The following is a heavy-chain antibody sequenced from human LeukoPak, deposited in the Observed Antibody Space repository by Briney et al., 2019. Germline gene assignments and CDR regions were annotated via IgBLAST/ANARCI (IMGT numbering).Heavy chain of an antibody. V-gene: IGHV3-9*01. Sequence: PGGSLRLSCAASGFTFDDYAMHWVRQAPGKGLEWVSLISWNSGNIGYADSVKGRFTISRDNAENSLYLQMNSLRAEDTALYYCAKGRGYSSSSVAFDVWGQGTMVTVSS. CDR3: AKGRGYSSSSVAFDV. CDR1: GFTFDDYA. D-gene: IGHD6-6*01. J-gene: IGHJ3*01. CDR2: ISWNSGNI.